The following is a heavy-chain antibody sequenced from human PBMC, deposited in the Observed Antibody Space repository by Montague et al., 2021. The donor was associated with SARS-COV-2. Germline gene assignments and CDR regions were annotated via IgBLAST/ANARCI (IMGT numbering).Heavy chain of an antibody. Sequence: SLRLSCAASGFIFSNYAMNWVRQAPGKGLEWVAVISCDGSNKYYADSVKGRFTISRDNSKNTLYLQMNSLRAEDTTVYYCASSLVWFEIDYWGQGTLVTVSS. V-gene: IGHV3-30*04. CDR1: GFIFSNYA. D-gene: IGHD3-10*01. CDR3: ASSLVWFEIDY. CDR2: ISCDGSNK. J-gene: IGHJ4*02.